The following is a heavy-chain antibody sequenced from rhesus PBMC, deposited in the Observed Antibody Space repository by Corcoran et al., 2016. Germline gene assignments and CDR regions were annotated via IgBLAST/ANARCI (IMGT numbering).Heavy chain of an antibody. Sequence: QVQLQESGPGLVKPSETLSLTCAVSGGSINGDHEWSWIRQPPGKGLEWIGYIFGSRGNTKYNPSLKNRVTMSKDTSNNQFSLKLISVTAADTAVYYCARRGSIAYWYFDIWGPGTPITISS. D-gene: IGHD4-29*01. CDR2: IFGSRGNT. J-gene: IGHJ2*01. CDR3: ARRGSIAYWYFDI. V-gene: IGHV4-76*01. CDR1: GGSINGDHE.